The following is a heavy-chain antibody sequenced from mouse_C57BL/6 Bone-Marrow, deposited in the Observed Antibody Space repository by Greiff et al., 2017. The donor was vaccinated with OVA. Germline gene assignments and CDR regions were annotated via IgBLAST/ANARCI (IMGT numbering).Heavy chain of an antibody. J-gene: IGHJ2*01. CDR1: GFTFSSYT. D-gene: IGHD2-4*01. CDR2: ISGGGGNT. V-gene: IGHV5-9*01. Sequence: EVMLVESGGGLVKPGGSLKLSCAASGFTFSSYTMSWVRQTPEKRLEWVATISGGGGNTYYPDSVKGRFTISRDNAKTTLYLQMRSLRSEDTALYYCATRLRRYFDYWGQGTTLTVSS. CDR3: ATRLRRYFDY.